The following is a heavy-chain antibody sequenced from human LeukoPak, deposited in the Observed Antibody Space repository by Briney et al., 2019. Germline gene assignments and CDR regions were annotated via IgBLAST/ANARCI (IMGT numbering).Heavy chain of an antibody. V-gene: IGHV3-20*04. CDR1: GFMFSSYT. CDR2: INWNGGST. D-gene: IGHD6-19*01. CDR3: ARGSSGWYPRLFDY. Sequence: GGSLRLSCAASGFMFSSYTMNWVRQAPGKGLEWVSGINWNGGSTGYADSVKGRFTISRDNAKNSLYLQMNSLRAEDTALYYCARGSSGWYPRLFDYWGQGTLVTVSS. J-gene: IGHJ4*02.